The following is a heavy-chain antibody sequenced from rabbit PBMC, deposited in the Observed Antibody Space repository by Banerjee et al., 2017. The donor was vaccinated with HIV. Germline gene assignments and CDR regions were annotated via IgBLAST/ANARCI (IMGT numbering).Heavy chain of an antibody. CDR2: INNGDGST. CDR3: ARDLAGVIGWNFNL. J-gene: IGHJ4*01. CDR1: GFSFSSSYV. D-gene: IGHD4-1*01. V-gene: IGHV1S47*01. Sequence: QEQLVESGGGLVQPEGSLTLTCTASGFSFSSSYVMSWVRQAPGKGLEWIGCINNGDGSTYYASWVNGRFSISRSTSLLTVTLQMTSLTAADTATYFCARDLAGVIGWNFNLWGPGTLVTVS.